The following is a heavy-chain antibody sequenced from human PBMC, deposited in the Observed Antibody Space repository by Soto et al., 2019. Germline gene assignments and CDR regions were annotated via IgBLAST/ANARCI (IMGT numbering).Heavy chain of an antibody. Sequence: GESLKISCKGSGYSFTSYWIGWVRQMPGKGLEWMGIIYPGDSDTRYSPSFQGQVTISADKSISTAYLQRSSLKASDTAMYYCARLPDYGDDVGWFDTWGQATLVNVSS. CDR1: GYSFTSYW. CDR3: ARLPDYGDDVGWFDT. V-gene: IGHV5-51*01. D-gene: IGHD4-17*01. CDR2: IYPGDSDT. J-gene: IGHJ5*02.